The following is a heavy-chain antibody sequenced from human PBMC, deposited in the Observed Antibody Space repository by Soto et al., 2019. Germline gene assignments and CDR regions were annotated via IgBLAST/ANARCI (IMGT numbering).Heavy chain of an antibody. V-gene: IGHV4-59*01. J-gene: IGHJ6*02. D-gene: IGHD5-12*01. CDR3: ARVGGGYDQKYYYYGMDV. CDR2: IYYSGST. Sequence: SQTLSLTCTVSGGSISSYYWSWIRQPQGKGLEWIGYIYYSGSTNYNPSLKSRVTISVDTSKNQFSLKLSSVTAADTAVYYCARVGGGYDQKYYYYGMDVWGQGTTVTVSS. CDR1: GGSISSYY.